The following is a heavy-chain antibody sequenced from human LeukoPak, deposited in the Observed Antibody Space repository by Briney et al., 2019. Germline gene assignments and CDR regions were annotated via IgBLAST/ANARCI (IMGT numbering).Heavy chain of an antibody. Sequence: QPGGSLRLSCVASGFTFNTYSMNWVRQAPGQGLDWLSYISSDSGTIYYADSVKGRFTISRDNAENFLYLQMNSLRAEDTALYYCAKDKSAAGTSLVVADYWGQGTLVTVSS. J-gene: IGHJ4*02. V-gene: IGHV3-48*04. CDR1: GFTFNTYS. D-gene: IGHD6-13*01. CDR2: ISSDSGTI. CDR3: AKDKSAAGTSLVVADY.